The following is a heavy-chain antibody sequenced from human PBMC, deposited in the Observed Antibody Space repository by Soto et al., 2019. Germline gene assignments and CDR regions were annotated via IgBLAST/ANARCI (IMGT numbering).Heavy chain of an antibody. D-gene: IGHD4-17*01. Sequence: SETLSLTCTVSGGSISSYYWSWIRQPPGKGLEWIGYIYYSGSTNYDPSLKSRVTISVDTSKNQFSLKLSSVTAADTAVYYCARRYGPGFDYWGQGTLVTVSS. V-gene: IGHV4-59*08. CDR1: GGSISSYY. J-gene: IGHJ4*02. CDR3: ARRYGPGFDY. CDR2: IYYSGST.